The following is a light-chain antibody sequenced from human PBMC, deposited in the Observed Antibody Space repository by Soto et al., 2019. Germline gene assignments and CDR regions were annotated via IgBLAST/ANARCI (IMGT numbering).Light chain of an antibody. CDR2: GAS. Sequence: EIVMTQSPATLSVSPGERPTLSCRASQSVRSNLAWYQQKPGQAPRLLIFGASTRATGIPARFSGSGSGTEFTLTISSLQSEDFAVYYCQQYNDWPPLTFGGGTKVEIK. CDR1: QSVRSN. J-gene: IGKJ4*01. V-gene: IGKV3-15*01. CDR3: QQYNDWPPLT.